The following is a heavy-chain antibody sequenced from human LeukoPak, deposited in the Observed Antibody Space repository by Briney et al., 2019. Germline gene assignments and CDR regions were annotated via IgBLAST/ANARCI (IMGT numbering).Heavy chain of an antibody. CDR3: ARLPAITTYYYYYIDV. V-gene: IGHV4-39*01. CDR1: GGSISSSSHY. D-gene: IGHD5-12*01. Sequence: SETLSLTCAVSGGSISSSSHYWGWIRLAPGKRLECIGTIYYSGSSYYTPSLEGRVTMSVDTSKNEFSLRLSSVTAADTAVYYCARLPAITTYYYYYIDVWGKGTMVTVSS. CDR2: IYYSGSS. J-gene: IGHJ6*03.